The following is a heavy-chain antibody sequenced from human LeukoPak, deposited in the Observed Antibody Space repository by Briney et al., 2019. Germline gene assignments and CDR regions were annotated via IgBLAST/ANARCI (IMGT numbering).Heavy chain of an antibody. CDR1: GFTVSSNY. J-gene: IGHJ5*02. D-gene: IGHD5-12*01. V-gene: IGHV3-66*01. Sequence: GGSLRLSCAASGFTVSSNYMSWVRQAPGKGLEWVSVIYSGGSTYYADSVKGRLTISRDNSKNTLYLQMNSLRAEDTAVYYCARVRWLRMTVLDPWGQGTLVTVSS. CDR2: IYSGGST. CDR3: ARVRWLRMTVLDP.